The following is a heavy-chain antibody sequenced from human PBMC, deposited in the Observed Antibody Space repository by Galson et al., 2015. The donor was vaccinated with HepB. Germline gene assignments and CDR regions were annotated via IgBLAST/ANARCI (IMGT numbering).Heavy chain of an antibody. CDR2: ISTYNFNT. J-gene: IGHJ5*02. V-gene: IGHV1-18*01. CDR3: ARAHAPYGVKNWFDP. D-gene: IGHD4-17*01. CDR1: GYTFTTYG. Sequence: SVKVSCKASGYTFTTYGISWVRQAPGQGLEWMGWISTYNFNTNFAQRLQDRVTMTTDTATSTAYIELRSLGSDDTAVYYCARAHAPYGVKNWFDPWGQGTLVTVSS.